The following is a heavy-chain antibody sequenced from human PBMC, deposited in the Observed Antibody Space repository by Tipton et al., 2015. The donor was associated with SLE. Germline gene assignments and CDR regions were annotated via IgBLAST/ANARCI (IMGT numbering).Heavy chain of an antibody. J-gene: IGHJ3*02. CDR2: NYYSGST. CDR1: GGSISSYY. V-gene: IGHV4-59*01. D-gene: IGHD6-25*01. Sequence: TLSLTCTVSGGSISSYYWSWIRQPPGKGLEWIGYNYYSGSTNYNPSLKSRVTISVDTSKNQFSLKLSPVTAADTAVYYCARRGGDAFDIWGQGTMVTVSS. CDR3: ARRGGDAFDI.